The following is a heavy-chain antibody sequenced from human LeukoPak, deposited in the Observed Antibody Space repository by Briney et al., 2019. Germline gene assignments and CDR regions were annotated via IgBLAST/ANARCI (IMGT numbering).Heavy chain of an antibody. CDR1: GFTFSSYS. CDR3: ARESRREGYNPAYYYYYYMDV. CDR2: ISSSSSTI. D-gene: IGHD5-24*01. Sequence: PGGSLRLSCAASGFTFSSYSMNWVRQAPGKGLEWVSYISSSSSTIYYADSVKGRFTISRDNGKNSLYLQMNSLRAEDTAVYYCARESRREGYNPAYYYYYYMDVWGKGTTVTVSS. V-gene: IGHV3-48*01. J-gene: IGHJ6*03.